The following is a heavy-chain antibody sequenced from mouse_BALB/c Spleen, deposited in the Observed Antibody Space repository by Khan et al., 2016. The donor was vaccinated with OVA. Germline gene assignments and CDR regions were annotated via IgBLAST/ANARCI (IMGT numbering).Heavy chain of an antibody. D-gene: IGHD4-1*01. CDR3: ARDYWDEFTY. Sequence: EVQLQQSGAELVKPGASVKLSCTASGFNIKDTYMHWVKQRPEQGLEWIGRIDPANGNTKSDPTFQGKATITADTSSNTAYLQLSSLTSEDTAVYYCARDYWDEFTYWGQGTLVTVSA. CDR1: GFNIKDTY. V-gene: IGHV14-3*02. J-gene: IGHJ3*01. CDR2: IDPANGNT.